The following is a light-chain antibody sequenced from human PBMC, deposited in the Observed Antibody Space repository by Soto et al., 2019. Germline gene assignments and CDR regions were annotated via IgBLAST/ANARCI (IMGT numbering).Light chain of an antibody. V-gene: IGKV1-27*01. J-gene: IGKJ1*01. Sequence: DIQMTQSPSSLSASVGDRVTITCRASQDINNYLAWFQQKPGKFPEILIYGASTLQSGVPSRFSGSGSGTDFSLTISSLQPEDVATYYCQKYNSAPRTFGQGTKVEI. CDR2: GAS. CDR1: QDINNY. CDR3: QKYNSAPRT.